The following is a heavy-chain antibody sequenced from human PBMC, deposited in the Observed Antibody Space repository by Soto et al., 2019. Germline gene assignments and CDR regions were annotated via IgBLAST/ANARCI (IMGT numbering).Heavy chain of an antibody. CDR2: IYYSGST. V-gene: IGHV4-30-4*01. D-gene: IGHD3-10*01. J-gene: IGHJ6*02. CDR1: GGSISIGDYY. Sequence: PSETLSLTCTVSGGSISIGDYYWSCIRQPPGKGLEWIGYIYYSGSTYYNPSLKSRVTISVDTSKNQFSLKLSSVTAADTAVYYCARDAYMVRGGNYYYGMDVWGQGTTVTVSS. CDR3: ARDAYMVRGGNYYYGMDV.